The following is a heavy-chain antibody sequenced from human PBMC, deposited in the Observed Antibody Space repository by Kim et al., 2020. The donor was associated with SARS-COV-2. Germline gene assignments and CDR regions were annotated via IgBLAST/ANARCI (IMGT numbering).Heavy chain of an antibody. CDR3: ARANGYCGGDCYYYWYF. CDR1: GFTFSSYA. D-gene: IGHD2-21*02. J-gene: IGHJ2*01. Sequence: GGSLRLSCAASGFTFSSYAMHWVRQAPGKGLEWVAVISYDGSNKYYADSVKGRFTISRDNSKNTLYLQMNSLRAEDTAVYYCARANGYCGGDCYYYWYF. CDR2: ISYDGSNK. V-gene: IGHV3-30*04.